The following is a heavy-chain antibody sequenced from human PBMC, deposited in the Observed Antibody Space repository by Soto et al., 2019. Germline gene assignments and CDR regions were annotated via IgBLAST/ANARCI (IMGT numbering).Heavy chain of an antibody. V-gene: IGHV3-48*03. J-gene: IGHJ5*02. CDR2: ISSSGSTI. CDR3: ARDGIMGSGFDP. Sequence: GGSLRLSCAASGFTFSSYEMNWVRQAPGKGLEWVSYISSSGSTIYYADSVKGRFTISRDNAKNSLYLQMNSLRAEDTAVYYCARDGIMGSGFDPWGQGTLVTVSS. D-gene: IGHD2-15*01. CDR1: GFTFSSYE.